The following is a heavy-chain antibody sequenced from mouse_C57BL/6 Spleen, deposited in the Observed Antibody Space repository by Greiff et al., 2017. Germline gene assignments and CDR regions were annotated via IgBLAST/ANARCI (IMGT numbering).Heavy chain of an antibody. CDR1: GYTFTDYN. D-gene: IGHD2-3*01. J-gene: IGHJ1*03. CDR3: ARWGDGYYVGYFDV. Sequence: EVQLQQSGPELVKPGASVKIPCKASGYTFTDYNMDWVKQSHGKGLEWIGDINPNNGGTIYNQKFKGKATLTVDKSSSTAYMELRSLTSEDAAVYYCARWGDGYYVGYFDVWGTGTTVTVSS. V-gene: IGHV1-18*01. CDR2: INPNNGGT.